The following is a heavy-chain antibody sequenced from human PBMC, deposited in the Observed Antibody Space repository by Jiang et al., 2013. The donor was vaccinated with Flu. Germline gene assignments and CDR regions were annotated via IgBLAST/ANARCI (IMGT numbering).Heavy chain of an antibody. CDR3: AREYYYDSSGYYMNNWFDP. CDR1: GYTFTSYY. Sequence: GYTFTSYYMHWVRQAPGQGLEWMGIINPSGGSTSYAQKFQGRVTMTRDTSTSTVYMELSSLRSEDTAVYYCAREYYYDSSGYYMNNWFDPWGQGTLVTVSS. CDR2: INPSGGST. D-gene: IGHD3-22*01. V-gene: IGHV1-46*01. J-gene: IGHJ5*02.